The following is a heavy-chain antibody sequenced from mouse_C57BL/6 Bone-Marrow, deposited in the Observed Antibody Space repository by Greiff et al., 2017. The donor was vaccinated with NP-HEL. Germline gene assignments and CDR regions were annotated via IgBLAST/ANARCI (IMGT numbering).Heavy chain of an antibody. CDR3: ARLRNNYGSIGFAY. V-gene: IGHV1-7*01. CDR1: GYTFTSYW. D-gene: IGHD1-1*01. Sequence: VQLVESGAELAKPGASVKLSCKASGYTFTSYWMHWVKQRPGQGLEWIGYINPCSGYTKYNQKFKDKATLTADKSSSTAYMQVSSLTYEDSAVYYGARLRNNYGSIGFAYWGQGTLVTVSA. J-gene: IGHJ3*01. CDR2: INPCSGYT.